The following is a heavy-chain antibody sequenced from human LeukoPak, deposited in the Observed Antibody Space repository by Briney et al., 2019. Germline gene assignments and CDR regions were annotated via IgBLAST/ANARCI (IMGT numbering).Heavy chain of an antibody. CDR1: GFTFSDYG. V-gene: IGHV3-30*02. J-gene: IGHJ4*02. D-gene: IGHD3-16*01. CDR3: ARDPKYAYRALEY. Sequence: GGSLRLSCAASGFTFSDYGIHWVRQAPGKGLEWVAFVQSDRGGIHYTESMKGRLTISRDDSKNTVYLQMESLRAEDTAVYYCARDPKYAYRALEYWGQGTLVTVSS. CDR2: VQSDRGGI.